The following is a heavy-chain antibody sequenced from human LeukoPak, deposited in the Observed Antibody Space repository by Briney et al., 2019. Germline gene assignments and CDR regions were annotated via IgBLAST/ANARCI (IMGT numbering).Heavy chain of an antibody. D-gene: IGHD6-19*01. CDR1: GFTFSSYG. CDR2: ISYDGSNK. CDR3: AKGAAVAGYYYYYGMDV. V-gene: IGHV3-30*18. Sequence: GSSLRLSCAASGFTFSSYGMHWVRQAPGKGLEWVAVISYDGSNKYYADSVKGRFTISRDNSKNTLYLQMNSLRAEDTAVYYCAKGAAVAGYYYYYGMDVWGQGTTVTVSS. J-gene: IGHJ6*02.